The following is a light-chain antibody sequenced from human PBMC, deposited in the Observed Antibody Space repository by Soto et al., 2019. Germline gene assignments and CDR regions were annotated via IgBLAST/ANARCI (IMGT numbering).Light chain of an antibody. V-gene: IGLV2-14*03. J-gene: IGLJ1*01. CDR2: DVT. CDR3: TSYTSSYTYV. Sequence: ALTQPASVSGSPGQSITISCTGTSSDIGSYNYVSWYQQHPGKAPKLMIYDVTNRPSGVSNRFSGSKSGNTASLTISGLQAEDEADYYCTSYTSSYTYVFGTGTKVTVL. CDR1: SSDIGSYNY.